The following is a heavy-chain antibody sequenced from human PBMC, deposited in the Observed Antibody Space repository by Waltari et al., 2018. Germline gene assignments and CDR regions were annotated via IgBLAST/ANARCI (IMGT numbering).Heavy chain of an antibody. V-gene: IGHV3-74*02. CDR1: GFTFSTYW. Sequence: EVQLVESGGGLVQPGGSLRLSCAASGFTFSTYWMQWVRQAPGKGLVWVAQINSDGSGTSYADSGEGRFTISRDNAKNTLYLQMNSLRAEDTAVYYCARQGGAYAFDIWGQGTMVAVSS. D-gene: IGHD3-16*01. J-gene: IGHJ3*02. CDR3: ARQGGAYAFDI. CDR2: INSDGSGT.